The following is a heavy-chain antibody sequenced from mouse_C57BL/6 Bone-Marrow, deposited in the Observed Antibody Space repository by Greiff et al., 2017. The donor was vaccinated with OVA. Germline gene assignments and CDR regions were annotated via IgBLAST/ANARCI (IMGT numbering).Heavy chain of an antibody. CDR2: ISNGGGST. CDR3: ARLRYYGSRSWYFDF. D-gene: IGHD1-1*01. CDR1: GFTFSDYY. V-gene: IGHV5-12*01. J-gene: IGHJ1*03. Sequence: EVKVVESGGGLVQPGGSLKLSCAASGFTFSDYYMYWVRQTPEKRLEWVAYISNGGGSTYYPDTVKGRFTISSDTATNPLYLHMRRLQSVDTAMSYFARLRYYGSRSWYFDFWGTGTTVTVSS.